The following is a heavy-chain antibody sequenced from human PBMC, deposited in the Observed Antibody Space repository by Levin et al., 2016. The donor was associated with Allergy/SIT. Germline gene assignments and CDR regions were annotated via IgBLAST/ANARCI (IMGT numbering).Heavy chain of an antibody. D-gene: IGHD1-26*01. V-gene: IGHV3-21*01. J-gene: IGHJ6*02. CDR2: ISSSSSYI. CDR1: GFTFSSYS. CDR3: ARDGVGATIQDEPYYYYYYGMDV. Sequence: GESLKISCAASGFTFSSYSMNWVRQAPGKGLEWVSSISSSSSYIYYADSVKGRFTISRDNAKNSLYLQMNSLRAEDTAVYYCARDGVGATIQDEPYYYYYYGMDVWGQGTTVTVSS.